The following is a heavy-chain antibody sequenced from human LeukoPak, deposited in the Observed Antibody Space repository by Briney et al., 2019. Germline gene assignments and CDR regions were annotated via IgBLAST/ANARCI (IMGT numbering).Heavy chain of an antibody. D-gene: IGHD3-16*01. V-gene: IGHV4-59*01. Sequence: MASETLSLTCTVSGGSISGYYWSWIRQPPGEGLEWIAFIHYSGSTNYGPSLKSRVTISVDTSKNQFSLKLSSVTAADTAVYYCARDRGSLGGFDFWGQGTLVTVSS. J-gene: IGHJ4*02. CDR1: GGSISGYY. CDR2: IHYSGST. CDR3: ARDRGSLGGFDF.